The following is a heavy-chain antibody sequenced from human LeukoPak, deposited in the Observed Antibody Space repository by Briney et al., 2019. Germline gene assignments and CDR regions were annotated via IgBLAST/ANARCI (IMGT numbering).Heavy chain of an antibody. CDR1: GGSFSGYY. CDR2: INHSGST. V-gene: IGHV4-34*01. Sequence: SETLSLTCAVYGGSFSGYYWSWIRQPPGKGLEWIGEINHSGSTNYNPSLKSRVTISVDTSKNQFSLKLSSVTAADTAVYYCARGTLLIQYYYDSSGLNFDYQGQGTLVTVSS. CDR3: ARGTLLIQYYYDSSGLNFDY. J-gene: IGHJ4*02. D-gene: IGHD3-22*01.